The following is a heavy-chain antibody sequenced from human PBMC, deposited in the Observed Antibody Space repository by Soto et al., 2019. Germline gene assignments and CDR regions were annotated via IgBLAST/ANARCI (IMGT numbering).Heavy chain of an antibody. CDR1: GGSISSYY. J-gene: IGHJ4*02. Sequence: SETLSLTCTVSGGSISSYYWSWIRQPPGKGLEWIGYIYYSGSTNYNPSLKSRVTISVDTSKNQFSLKLSSVTAADTAVYYCARSVGAGWLYYFDYWGQGTLVTVSS. D-gene: IGHD1-26*01. CDR3: ARSVGAGWLYYFDY. V-gene: IGHV4-59*01. CDR2: IYYSGST.